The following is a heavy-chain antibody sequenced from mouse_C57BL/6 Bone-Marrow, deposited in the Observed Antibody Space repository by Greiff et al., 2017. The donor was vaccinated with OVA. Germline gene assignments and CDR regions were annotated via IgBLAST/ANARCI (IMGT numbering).Heavy chain of an antibody. CDR2: ISDGGSYT. J-gene: IGHJ1*03. CDR3: ARDLTTVVANWYFDV. CDR1: GFTFSSYA. V-gene: IGHV5-4*01. D-gene: IGHD1-1*01. Sequence: EVNVVESGGGLVKPGGSLKLSCAASGFTFSSYAMSWVRQTPEKRLEWVATISDGGSYTYYPDNVKGRFTISRDNAKNNLYLQMSHLKSEDTAMYYCARDLTTVVANWYFDVWGTGTTVTVSS.